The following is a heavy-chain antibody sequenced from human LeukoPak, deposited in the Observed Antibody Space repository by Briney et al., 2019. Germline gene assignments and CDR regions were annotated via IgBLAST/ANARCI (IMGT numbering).Heavy chain of an antibody. Sequence: SETLSLTCTVSGGSISSSSYYWGWIRQPPGKGLEWIGSIYYSGSTYYNPSLKSRVTISVDTSKNQFSLKLSSVTAADTVVYYCARQRYYDFWSGQHDYWGQGTLVTVSS. CDR3: ARQRYYDFWSGQHDY. J-gene: IGHJ4*02. V-gene: IGHV4-39*01. CDR2: IYYSGST. D-gene: IGHD3-3*01. CDR1: GGSISSSSYY.